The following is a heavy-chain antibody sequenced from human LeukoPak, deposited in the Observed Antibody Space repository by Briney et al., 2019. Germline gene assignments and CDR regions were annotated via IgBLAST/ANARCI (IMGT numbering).Heavy chain of an antibody. CDR3: ARGVWQVSY. J-gene: IGHJ4*02. Sequence: SETLSLTCTVSGGSINSGCYYWSWIRQPAGKGLEWIGRIYSSGSTNYNPSLKSRVTISVDTSKNQFSLKLSSVTAADTAVYYCARGVWQVSYWGQGTLVTVSS. CDR2: IYSSGST. V-gene: IGHV4-61*02. CDR1: GGSINSGCYY. D-gene: IGHD6-19*01.